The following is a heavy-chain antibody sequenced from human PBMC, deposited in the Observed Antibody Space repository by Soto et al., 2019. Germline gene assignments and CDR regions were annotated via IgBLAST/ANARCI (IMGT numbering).Heavy chain of an antibody. Sequence: ASVKVSRKASGGTFSSYAISWVRQAPGQGLEWMGGIIPIFGTANYAQKFQGRVTITADESTSTAYMELSSLRSEDTAVYYCARASNNLLYFDYWGQGTLVTVSS. CDR3: ARASNNLLYFDY. CDR1: GGTFSSYA. D-gene: IGHD1-20*01. V-gene: IGHV1-69*13. CDR2: IIPIFGTA. J-gene: IGHJ4*02.